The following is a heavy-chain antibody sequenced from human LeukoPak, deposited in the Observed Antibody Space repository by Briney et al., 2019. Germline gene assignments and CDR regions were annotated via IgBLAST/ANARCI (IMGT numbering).Heavy chain of an antibody. CDR1: GGSISSYY. CDR2: IYYSGST. V-gene: IGHV4-59*01. J-gene: IGHJ4*02. D-gene: IGHD3-10*01. Sequence: SETLSLTCTVSGGSISSYYWSWIRQPPGKGLEWIGYIYYSGSTNYNPSLKSRVTISVDTSKNQFSLKLSSVTAAGTAVYYCARSPYGQPLDYWGQGTLVTVSS. CDR3: ARSPYGQPLDY.